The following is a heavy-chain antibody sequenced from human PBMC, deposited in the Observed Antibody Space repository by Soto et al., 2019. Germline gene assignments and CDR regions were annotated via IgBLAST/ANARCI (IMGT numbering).Heavy chain of an antibody. D-gene: IGHD2-15*01. Sequence: GGSLRLSCAASGFTFSSYDMHWVRQATGKGLEWVSAIGTAGDTYYPGSVKGRFTISRENAKNSLYLQMNSLRAGDTAVYYCARDSLGYCSGGSCSARYYYYGMDVWGQGTTVTVSS. V-gene: IGHV3-13*04. CDR3: ARDSLGYCSGGSCSARYYYYGMDV. CDR1: GFTFSSYD. J-gene: IGHJ6*02. CDR2: IGTAGDT.